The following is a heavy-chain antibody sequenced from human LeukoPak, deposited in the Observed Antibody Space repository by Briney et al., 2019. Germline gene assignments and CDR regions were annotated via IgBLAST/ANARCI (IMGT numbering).Heavy chain of an antibody. CDR3: ARVLVVSSDAFDI. V-gene: IGHV1-18*01. CDR2: ISTYTGNT. CDR1: GYTFTSYA. J-gene: IGHJ3*02. Sequence: ASVKVSCKTSGYTFTSYAISWVRQAPGQGLECMGWISTYTGNTDYAQKLQGRVTMTTDTSTSTAYMELRSLSSDDTAVYYCARVLVVSSDAFDIWGQGTMVAVSS. D-gene: IGHD3-22*01.